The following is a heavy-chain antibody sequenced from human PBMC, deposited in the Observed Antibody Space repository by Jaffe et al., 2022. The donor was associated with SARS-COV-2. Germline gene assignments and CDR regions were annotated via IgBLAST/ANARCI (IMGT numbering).Heavy chain of an antibody. Sequence: EVQLVESGGGLVQPGGSLRLSCAASGFTFSSYSMNWVRQAPGKGLEWVSYISSSSSTIYYADSVKGRFTISRDNAKNSLYLQMNSLRAEDTAVYYCARDFRDGYSSSWYSDYWGQGTLVTVSS. V-gene: IGHV3-48*01. CDR1: GFTFSSYS. CDR3: ARDFRDGYSSSWYSDY. CDR2: ISSSSSTI. J-gene: IGHJ4*02. D-gene: IGHD6-13*01.